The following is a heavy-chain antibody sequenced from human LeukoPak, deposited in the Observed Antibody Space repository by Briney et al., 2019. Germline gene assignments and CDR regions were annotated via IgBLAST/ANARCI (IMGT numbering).Heavy chain of an antibody. V-gene: IGHV5-51*01. D-gene: IGHD2-15*01. CDR1: GYSFTSYW. J-gene: IGHJ4*02. CDR3: ARLEYDHCSGGSCYSHTPPTGFDY. Sequence: GESLKISCKGSGYSFTSYWIGWVRQMPGKGLEWMGIIYPGDSDTRYSPSFQGQVTISADKSISTAYLQWSSLKASDTAMYYCARLEYDHCSGGSCYSHTPPTGFDYWGQGTLVTVSS. CDR2: IYPGDSDT.